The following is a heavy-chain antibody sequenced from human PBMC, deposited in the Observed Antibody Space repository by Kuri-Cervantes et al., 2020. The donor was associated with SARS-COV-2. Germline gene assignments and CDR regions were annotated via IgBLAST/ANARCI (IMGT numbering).Heavy chain of an antibody. Sequence: SETLSLTCTVSGGSISSYYWSWIRQPAGKGLEWIGRIYTSGSTNYNPSLKSRVTISVDTSKNQFSLKLSSVTAADTAVYYCARDSRSYYQVLLDHYYYSYMDVWGKGTTVTVSS. D-gene: IGHD1-26*01. J-gene: IGHJ6*03. V-gene: IGHV4-4*07. CDR2: IYTSGST. CDR3: ARDSRSYYQVLLDHYYYSYMDV. CDR1: GGSISSYY.